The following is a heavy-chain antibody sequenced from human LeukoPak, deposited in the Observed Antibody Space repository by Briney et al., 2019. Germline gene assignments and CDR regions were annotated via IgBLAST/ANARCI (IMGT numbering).Heavy chain of an antibody. V-gene: IGHV3-7*01. CDR2: IKEDGSET. J-gene: IGHJ4*02. Sequence: GGSLRLSCAASGFTVSSNYMSWVRQAPGKGLECLANIKEDGSETYYADSVKGRFTISRDNPKNLLFLQINSLRVEDTAVYYCARETPRRGETRDGYRWGQGTVVTVSS. D-gene: IGHD5-24*01. CDR1: GFTVSSNY. CDR3: ARETPRRGETRDGYR.